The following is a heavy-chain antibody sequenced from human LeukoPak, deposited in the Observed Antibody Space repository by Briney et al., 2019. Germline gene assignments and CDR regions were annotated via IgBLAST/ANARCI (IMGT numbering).Heavy chain of an antibody. D-gene: IGHD6-19*01. CDR1: GFTFTSYA. J-gene: IGHJ4*02. V-gene: IGHV3-23*01. CDR2: ISGNGDSR. Sequence: GGSLRLSCAASGFTFTSYAMSWVRQAPGKGLEWVSSISGNGDSRNYADSVKGRFTISRDDSKSTLYLEMNSLRAEDTAVYYCAKNPLVAGTIYFDSWGQGTLLTVSS. CDR3: AKNPLVAGTIYFDS.